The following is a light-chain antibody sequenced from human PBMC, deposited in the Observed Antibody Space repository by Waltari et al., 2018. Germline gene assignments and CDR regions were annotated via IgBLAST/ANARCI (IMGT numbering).Light chain of an antibody. CDR3: QQRYNWPLT. V-gene: IGKV3-11*01. CDR1: NRVSTH. Sequence: SGRASNRVSTHFAGYQKRPGQPPRFLIYDASSRATGIPARFRGSGPEPDLPLTISSCEPEDFEVYYCQQRYNWPLTFGGGYKVE. CDR2: DAS. J-gene: IGKJ4*01.